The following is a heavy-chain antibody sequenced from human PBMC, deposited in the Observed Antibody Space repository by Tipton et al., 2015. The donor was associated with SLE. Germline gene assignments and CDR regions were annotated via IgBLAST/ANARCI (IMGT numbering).Heavy chain of an antibody. J-gene: IGHJ5*02. CDR2: IYSGGST. V-gene: IGHV4-4*08. Sequence: TLSLTCTVSGVSTSSHYWSWVRQPPGKPLEWIGYIYSGGSTNYNPSLKSRVSISVDTSKNQFSLKLSSVTAADTAIYYCAREVKSGRYDWFDPWGQGTLVTVSS. CDR3: AREVKSGRYDWFDP. CDR1: GVSTSSHY. D-gene: IGHD1-26*01.